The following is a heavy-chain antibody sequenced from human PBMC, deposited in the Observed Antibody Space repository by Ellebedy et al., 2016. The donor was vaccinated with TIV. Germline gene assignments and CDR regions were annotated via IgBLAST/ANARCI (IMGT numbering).Heavy chain of an antibody. CDR3: ARDHTYPDSTGTRYYYYGMDV. Sequence: MPSETLSLTCTASGGSISSYYWNWIRQPPGKGLEWIGYIYYSGSTNYNPSLKSRVTISVDTSKNQFSLKLSSVTAADTAVYYCARDHTYPDSTGTRYYYYGMDVWGQGTTVTVSS. J-gene: IGHJ6*02. D-gene: IGHD1-1*01. CDR1: GGSISSYY. CDR2: IYYSGST. V-gene: IGHV4-59*01.